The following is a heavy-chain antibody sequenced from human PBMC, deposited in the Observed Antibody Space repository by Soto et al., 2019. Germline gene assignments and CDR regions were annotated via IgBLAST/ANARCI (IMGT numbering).Heavy chain of an antibody. CDR3: VTDKGRSGRTFSSSAVDY. D-gene: IGHD3-10*01. CDR1: GFTFSSYG. J-gene: IGHJ4*02. V-gene: IGHV3-30*03. CDR2: MSYDGNNE. Sequence: QAQLVESGGGVVQPGRSLRLSCAASGFTFSSYGMHWVRQAPGKGLEWVAVMSYDGNNEFYSDPVKGRFTISRDNSKNTLYLPMNSLRAEDTAVYYCVTDKGRSGRTFSSSAVDYWGQGTLVTVSS.